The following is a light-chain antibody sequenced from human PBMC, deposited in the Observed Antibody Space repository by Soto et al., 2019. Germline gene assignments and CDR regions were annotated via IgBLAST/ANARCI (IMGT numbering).Light chain of an antibody. V-gene: IGKV3-15*01. J-gene: IGKJ5*01. CDR3: QQYNAWTIT. CDR2: GAS. Sequence: EVVLTQSPATLSLSPGERATLSCRASQSVSTYLAWYQQKPGQAPRLLIYGASTRATGFPARFSGSGSGTEFTLTISSLKYEDFAVYYCQQYNAWTITFGQGTRLEIK. CDR1: QSVSTY.